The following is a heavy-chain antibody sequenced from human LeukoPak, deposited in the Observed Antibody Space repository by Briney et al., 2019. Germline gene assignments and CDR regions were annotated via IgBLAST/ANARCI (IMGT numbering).Heavy chain of an antibody. V-gene: IGHV4-34*01. CDR3: ARNIMITFGGVSPIDY. D-gene: IGHD3-16*01. CDR2: INHSGST. J-gene: IGHJ4*02. CDR1: GGSISSYY. Sequence: PSETLSLTCTVSGGSISSYYWSWIRQPPGKGLEWIGEINHSGSTNYNPSLKSRVTISVDTSKNQFSLKLSSVTAADTAVYYCARNIMITFGGVSPIDYWGQGTLVTVSS.